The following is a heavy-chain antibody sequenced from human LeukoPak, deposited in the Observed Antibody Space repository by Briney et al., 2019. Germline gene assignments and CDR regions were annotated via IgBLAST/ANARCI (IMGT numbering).Heavy chain of an antibody. V-gene: IGHV3-23*01. CDR3: ARGKKEEGIAAAGRRVIDYYYYYMDV. J-gene: IGHJ6*03. CDR2: IGDTGGRT. D-gene: IGHD6-13*01. Sequence: RPGGSLRLSCAASGFTFSSYAMSWVRQAPGKGLEWVSTIGDTGGRTFYADSLKGRFTISRDNSKNMLYLQMNSLRAEDTAVYYCARGKKEEGIAAAGRRVIDYYYYYMDVWGKGTTVTISS. CDR1: GFTFSSYA.